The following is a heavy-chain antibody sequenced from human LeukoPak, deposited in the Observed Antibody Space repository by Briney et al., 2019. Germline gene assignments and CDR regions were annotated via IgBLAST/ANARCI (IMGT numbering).Heavy chain of an antibody. D-gene: IGHD5-12*01. CDR2: IYSGGST. J-gene: IGHJ5*02. CDR3: ARVSYGYSGYWNWFDP. Sequence: GGSLRPSCAASGFTFSSSAMSWVRQAPGKGLEWVSVIYSGGSTYYADSVKGRFTISRDNSKNTLYLQMNSLRAEDTAVYYCARVSYGYSGYWNWFDPWGQGTLVTVSS. V-gene: IGHV3-53*01. CDR1: GFTFSSSA.